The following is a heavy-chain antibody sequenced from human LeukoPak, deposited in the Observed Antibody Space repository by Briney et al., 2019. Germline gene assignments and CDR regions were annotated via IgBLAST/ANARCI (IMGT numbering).Heavy chain of an antibody. CDR2: ISGSGGST. J-gene: IGHJ1*01. Sequence: GGSLRLSCAASGFTFSSYAMSWVRQAPGKGLEWVSAISGSGGSTYYADSVKGRFTISRDNSKNTLYLQMNSLRAEDTAVYYCAKDVSYSSGWLGPGAEYFQHWGQGTLVTVSS. CDR3: AKDVSYSSGWLGPGAEYFQH. D-gene: IGHD6-19*01. V-gene: IGHV3-23*01. CDR1: GFTFSSYA.